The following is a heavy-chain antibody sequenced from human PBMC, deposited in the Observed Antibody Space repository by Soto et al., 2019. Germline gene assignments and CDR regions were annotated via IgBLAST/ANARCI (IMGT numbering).Heavy chain of an antibody. V-gene: IGHV1-18*01. J-gene: IGHJ4*01. CDR3: ARGAGSGYYRSPFDY. CDR2: ISAYNGNT. Sequence: ASVKVSCKASGYTFTSYGISWVRQAPGQGLEWMGWISAYNGNTNYAQKLQGRVTMTTDTSTSTAYMELRSLRSDDTAVYYCARGAGSGYYRSPFDYWGHGTLVTVSS. CDR1: GYTFTSYG. D-gene: IGHD3-22*01.